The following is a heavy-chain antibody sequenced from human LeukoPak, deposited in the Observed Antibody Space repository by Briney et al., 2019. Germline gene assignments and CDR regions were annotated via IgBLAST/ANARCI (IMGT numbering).Heavy chain of an antibody. CDR2: IYPDDSDI. Sequence: GESLKISCKGFGYTFTSYWIGWVRQMPGKGLEWMGIIYPDDSDITYSPSFQGQVTISADKSISTAYLQWSSLKASDTAMYYCASKRGYSYYDAFDIWGQGTMVTVSS. CDR3: ASKRGYSYYDAFDI. CDR1: GYTFTSYW. D-gene: IGHD5-18*01. V-gene: IGHV5-51*01. J-gene: IGHJ3*02.